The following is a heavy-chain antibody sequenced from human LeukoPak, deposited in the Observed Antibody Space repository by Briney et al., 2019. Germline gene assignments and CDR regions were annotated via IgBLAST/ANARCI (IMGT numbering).Heavy chain of an antibody. J-gene: IGHJ4*02. V-gene: IGHV3-7*01. Sequence: GGSLRLSCAASGFSFRSFCMTWVRQAPGKGLEWVANIKEDGSRNHCLDSVKGRFTICSDNAKTSLYLQMNSLRDEDTAVYYCARRTYGGLDYWGQGTLVTVSS. CDR1: GFSFRSFC. D-gene: IGHD4-23*01. CDR2: IKEDGSRN. CDR3: ARRTYGGLDY.